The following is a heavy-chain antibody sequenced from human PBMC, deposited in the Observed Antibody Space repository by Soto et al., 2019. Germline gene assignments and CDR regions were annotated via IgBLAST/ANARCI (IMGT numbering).Heavy chain of an antibody. Sequence: SETLSLTCAVSGGSISSGGYSWSWIRQPPGKGLEWIGYIYHSGSTYYNPSLKSRVTISVDRSKNQFSLKLSSVTAADTAVYYCARGWGYCSGGSCYTDAFDIWGQGTMVTVSS. V-gene: IGHV4-30-2*01. D-gene: IGHD2-15*01. CDR1: GGSISSGGYS. J-gene: IGHJ3*02. CDR2: IYHSGST. CDR3: ARGWGYCSGGSCYTDAFDI.